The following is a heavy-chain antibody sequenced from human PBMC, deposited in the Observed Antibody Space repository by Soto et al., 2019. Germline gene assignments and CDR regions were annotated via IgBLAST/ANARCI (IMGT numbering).Heavy chain of an antibody. CDR1: GFTFSSYG. Sequence: GGSLRLSCAASGFTFSSYGMHWVRQAPGKGLEWVAVISYDGSNKYYADSVKGRFTISRDNSKNTLYLQMNSLRAEDTAVYYCAKDRVDTAMVTAGWFDPWGQGTLVTVSS. CDR2: ISYDGSNK. V-gene: IGHV3-30*18. D-gene: IGHD5-18*01. J-gene: IGHJ5*02. CDR3: AKDRVDTAMVTAGWFDP.